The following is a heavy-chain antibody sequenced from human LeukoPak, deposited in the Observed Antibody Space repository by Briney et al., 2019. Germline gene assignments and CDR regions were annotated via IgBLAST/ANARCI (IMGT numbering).Heavy chain of an antibody. D-gene: IGHD2-2*01. CDR2: IRYDGSNK. J-gene: IGHJ2*01. Sequence: PGGSLRLSCAASGSTFSSYGMHWVRQAPGKGLEWVAFIRYDGSNKYYADSVKGRFTISRDNSKNTLYLQMNSLRAEDTAVYYCAKDRGTSLWYFDLWGRGTLVTVSS. CDR3: AKDRGTSLWYFDL. CDR1: GSTFSSYG. V-gene: IGHV3-30*02.